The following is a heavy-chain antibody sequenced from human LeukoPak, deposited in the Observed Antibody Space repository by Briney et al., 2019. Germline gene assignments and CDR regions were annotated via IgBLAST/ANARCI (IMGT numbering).Heavy chain of an antibody. CDR1: GGTFSSYA. CDR3: ARAKTTVTTHFDY. D-gene: IGHD4-11*01. V-gene: IGHV1-69*05. J-gene: IGHJ4*02. Sequence: ASVKVSCKASGGTFSSYAISWVRQAPGQGLEWMGGIIPIFGTANYAQKFQGRVTITTDESTSTAYMELSSLRSEDTAVYYCARAKTTVTTHFDYWGQGTLVSVSS. CDR2: IIPIFGTA.